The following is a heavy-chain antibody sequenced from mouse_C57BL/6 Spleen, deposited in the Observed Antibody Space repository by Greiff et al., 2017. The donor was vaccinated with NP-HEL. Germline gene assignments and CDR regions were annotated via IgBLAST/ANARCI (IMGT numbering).Heavy chain of an antibody. D-gene: IGHD1-1*01. CDR1: GYAFSSSW. CDR3: ARSEDYYGSSYGSFDD. V-gene: IGHV1-82*01. J-gene: IGHJ2*01. CDR2: IYPGDGDT. Sequence: QVQLQQSGPELVKPGASVKISCKASGYAFSSSWMNWVKQRPGKGLEWIGRIYPGDGDTNYNGKFKGKATLTADKSSSTAYMQLSSLTSEDSAVYFCARSEDYYGSSYGSFDDWGQGTTLTVSS.